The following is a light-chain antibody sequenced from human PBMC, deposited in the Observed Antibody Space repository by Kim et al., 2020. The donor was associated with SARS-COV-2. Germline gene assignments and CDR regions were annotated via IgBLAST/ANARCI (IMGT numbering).Light chain of an antibody. V-gene: IGKV1-39*01. CDR3: QQSYSTPRVT. CDR1: QSISSY. J-gene: IGKJ3*01. CDR2: AAS. Sequence: SVGDRVTITCRESQSISSYLNWYQQKPGKAPKLLIYAASSLQSGVPSRFSGSGSGTDFTLTISSLQPEDFATYYCQQSYSTPRVTFGPVTKVGIK.